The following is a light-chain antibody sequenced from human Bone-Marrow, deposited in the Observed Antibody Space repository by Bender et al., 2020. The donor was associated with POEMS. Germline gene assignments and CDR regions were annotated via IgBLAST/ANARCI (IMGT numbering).Light chain of an antibody. J-gene: IGLJ2*01. CDR3: CSYAGSDTYVI. Sequence: QFALTQPASVSGSPGQSITVSCSGTSSDVGSYNLVSWYQQHPGKAPKLIVYEVSKRPSGVSTRFSGSKSGNMASLTISGLQPEDEADYYCCSYAGSDTYVIFGGGTKLTVL. CDR1: SSDVGSYNL. V-gene: IGLV2-23*02. CDR2: EVS.